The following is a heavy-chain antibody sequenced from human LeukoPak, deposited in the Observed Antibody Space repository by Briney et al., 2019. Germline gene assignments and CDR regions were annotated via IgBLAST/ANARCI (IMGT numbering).Heavy chain of an antibody. CDR2: IYYSGST. D-gene: IGHD3-10*01. J-gene: IGHJ4*02. Sequence: PSETLSLTCTVSGGSISSGDYYWSWIRQPPGKGLEWIGYIYYSGSTYYNPSLKSRVTISVDTSKNQFSLKLSSVTAADTAVYYCARDLGPHRDLPFDYWGQGTLVTVSS. V-gene: IGHV4-30-4*01. CDR1: GGSISSGDYY. CDR3: ARDLGPHRDLPFDY.